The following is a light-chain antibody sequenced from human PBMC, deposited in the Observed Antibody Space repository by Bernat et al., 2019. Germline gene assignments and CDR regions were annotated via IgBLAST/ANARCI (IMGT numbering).Light chain of an antibody. CDR3: QQYYTYPRT. CDR2: AAS. J-gene: IGKJ1*01. V-gene: IGKV1-8*01. CDR1: QGISSY. Sequence: AIQMTQSPSSFSASTGDRVTITCRASQGISSYVAWYQQNPGKAPKLLIYAASTLQSGVPSRFSGSGSGTDFTLTISCLQSEDFATYYCQQYYTYPRTFGQGTKVEIK.